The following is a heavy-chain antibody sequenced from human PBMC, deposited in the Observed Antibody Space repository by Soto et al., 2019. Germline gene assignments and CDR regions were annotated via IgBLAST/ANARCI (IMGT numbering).Heavy chain of an antibody. CDR2: VYFTGST. CDR1: GDSMNSHY. J-gene: IGHJ4*01. D-gene: IGHD3-22*01. CDR3: ASFPVIPGRDSPLIFDY. Sequence: LSETLSLTCTVTGDSMNSHYWSWLRQPPGKALEWMGYVYFTGSTNYSPSLESRLTILVDTSKNQFSLKLTSVTAADTAVYYCASFPVIPGRDSPLIFDYWGQGTLVTVSS. V-gene: IGHV4-59*08.